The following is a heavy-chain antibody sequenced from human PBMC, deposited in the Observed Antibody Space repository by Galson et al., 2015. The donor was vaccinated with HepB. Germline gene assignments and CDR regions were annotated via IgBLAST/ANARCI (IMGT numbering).Heavy chain of an antibody. J-gene: IGHJ4*02. CDR2: IYYSGST. D-gene: IGHD3-10*01. V-gene: IGHV4-59*01. CDR3: ARGSRDLDY. Sequence: SETLSLTCTVSGGSISGYYWSWIRQPPGKGLEWIGYIYYSGSTNYNPSLKSRVTISVDTSKNQFSLKLSSVTAADTAVYYCARGSRDLDYWGQGTLVTVSS. CDR1: GGSISGYY.